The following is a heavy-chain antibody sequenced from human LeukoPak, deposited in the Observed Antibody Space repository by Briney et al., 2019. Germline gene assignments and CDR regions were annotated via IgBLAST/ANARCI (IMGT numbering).Heavy chain of an antibody. J-gene: IGHJ4*02. D-gene: IGHD6-13*01. Sequence: GGSLRLSCAASGFTFDKYSMNWVRQAPGKGLEWVSVIYSGGSTYYADSVKGRFTISRDNSKNTVYLQMNSLRAEDTAVYYCARDRYVSSSDYWGQGTLVTVSS. CDR3: ARDRYVSSSDY. CDR2: IYSGGST. V-gene: IGHV3-66*01. CDR1: GFTFDKYS.